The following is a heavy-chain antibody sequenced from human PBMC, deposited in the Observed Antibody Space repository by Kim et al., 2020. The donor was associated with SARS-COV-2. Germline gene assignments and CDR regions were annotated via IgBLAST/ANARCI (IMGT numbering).Heavy chain of an antibody. CDR3: SRRSAAGFSACDI. CDR2: IYYSGST. CDR1: GGSISSYY. J-gene: IGHJ3*02. V-gene: IGHV4-59*08. Sequence: SETLSLTCTVSGGSISSYYWSWIRQPPGKGLEWIGYIYYSGSTNYNPSLKSRGTISVDTSKNQFSLKLSSVTAADTAAYYCSRRSAAGFSACDIWGQGT. D-gene: IGHD6-13*01.